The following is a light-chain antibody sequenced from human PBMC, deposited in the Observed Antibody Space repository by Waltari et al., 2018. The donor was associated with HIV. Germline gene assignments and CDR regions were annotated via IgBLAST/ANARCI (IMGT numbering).Light chain of an antibody. CDR3: QVWDTSSDQGV. Sequence: SYVLAQPPSVSVAPGQTARITCGGNNIEINTGNWYQQNPGQPPDLVVHEDSHRPAGIPERFSGANSGNTATLTISRGEAGDEADYFCQVWDTSSDQGVFGGGTKLTVL. V-gene: IGLV3-21*02. CDR2: EDS. J-gene: IGLJ2*01. CDR1: NIEINT.